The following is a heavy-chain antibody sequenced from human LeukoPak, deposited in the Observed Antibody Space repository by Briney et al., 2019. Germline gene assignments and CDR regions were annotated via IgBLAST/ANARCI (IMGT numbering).Heavy chain of an antibody. Sequence: PGESLKISCKASGYTFSDYWIGWVRQMPGQGLEWMGIIYPGDSDTRYSPSFQGQVTISADKSISTAYLQWSSLKASDTAMYYCARATGHLGDYWGQGTLVTVSS. CDR3: ARATGHLGDY. D-gene: IGHD3-10*01. CDR1: GYTFSDYW. J-gene: IGHJ4*02. CDR2: IYPGDSDT. V-gene: IGHV5-51*01.